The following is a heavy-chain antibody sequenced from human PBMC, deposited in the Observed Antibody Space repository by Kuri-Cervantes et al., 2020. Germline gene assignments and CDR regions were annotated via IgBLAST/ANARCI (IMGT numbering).Heavy chain of an antibody. CDR1: GGSISSGSYY. V-gene: IGHV4-61*02. CDR2: IYTSGST. D-gene: IGHD2-2*01. CDR3: AKSWWRPAIGGHFDY. Sequence: SETLSLTCTVSGGSISSGSYYWSWIRQPAGKGLEWIGRIYTSGSTNYNPSLKSRVTISVDTSKNQFSLKLSSVTAADTAVYYCAKSWWRPAIGGHFDYWGQGTLVTVSS. J-gene: IGHJ4*02.